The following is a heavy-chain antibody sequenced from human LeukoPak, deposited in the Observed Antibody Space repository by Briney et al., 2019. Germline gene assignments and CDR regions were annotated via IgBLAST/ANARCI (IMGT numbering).Heavy chain of an antibody. J-gene: IGHJ5*02. Sequence: PGGSLRLSCAASGFTFSSHDMNWVRQAPGKGLEWVSSIGGIGASTYYADSVKGRFTISRDNSKNTLYLQMNSLRGEDTALYYCAKAAYGDYVNWFDPWGQGILVIVSS. D-gene: IGHD4-17*01. V-gene: IGHV3-23*01. CDR3: AKAAYGDYVNWFDP. CDR2: IGGIGAST. CDR1: GFTFSSHD.